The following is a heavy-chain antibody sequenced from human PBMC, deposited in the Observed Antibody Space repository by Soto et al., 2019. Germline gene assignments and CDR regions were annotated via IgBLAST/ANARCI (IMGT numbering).Heavy chain of an antibody. CDR3: AKDGAYCGGDCPPENAFDI. CDR2: ISGSGGST. V-gene: IGHV3-23*01. CDR1: GFTFSSYA. J-gene: IGHJ3*02. D-gene: IGHD2-21*02. Sequence: GGSLRLSCAASGFTFSSYAMSWVRQAPGKGLEWVSAISGSGGSTYYADSVKGRFTISRDNSKNTLYLQMNSLRAEDTAVYYCAKDGAYCGGDCPPENAFDIWGQGTMVTVSS.